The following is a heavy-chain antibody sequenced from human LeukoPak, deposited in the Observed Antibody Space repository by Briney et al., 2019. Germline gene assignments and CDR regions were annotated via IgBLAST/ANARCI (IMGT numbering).Heavy chain of an antibody. Sequence: GASVKVSCKASGYTFTSHGISWVRQAPGQGLEWMGWISAYNGNTNYAQKLQGRVTMTTDTSTSTAYMELRSLRSDDTAVYYCAREGVYGGNVRYFDYWGQGTLVTVSS. D-gene: IGHD4-23*01. CDR1: GYTFTSHG. CDR3: AREGVYGGNVRYFDY. J-gene: IGHJ4*02. V-gene: IGHV1-18*01. CDR2: ISAYNGNT.